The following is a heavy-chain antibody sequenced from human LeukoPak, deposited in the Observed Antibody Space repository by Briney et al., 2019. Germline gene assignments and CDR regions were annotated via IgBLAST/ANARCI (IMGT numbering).Heavy chain of an antibody. V-gene: IGHV3-53*01. CDR3: ALGGDYFDS. D-gene: IGHD4-17*01. Sequence: GGSLRLSCAASGFSVSSNYMSWVRQAPGKGLEWVSLIYSGGNKFYADSVKGRFTISRDNSKNMLYLQMNSLRAEDTAVYYCALGGDYFDSWDQGTLVTVSS. CDR2: IYSGGNK. CDR1: GFSVSSNY. J-gene: IGHJ4*02.